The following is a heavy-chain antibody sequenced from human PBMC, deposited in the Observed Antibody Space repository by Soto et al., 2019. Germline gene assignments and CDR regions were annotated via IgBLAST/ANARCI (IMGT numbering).Heavy chain of an antibody. V-gene: IGHV3-30*18. CDR1: GFTFSSYG. CDR3: AKSKLLQPRPLLGYGMDV. Sequence: QVQLVEAGGGVVQPGRSLRLSCAASGFTFSSYGMHWVRQAPGKGLEWVAVISYDGSNKYYADAVKGRFTISRDNSKNTLYLQMNSLRADDTAVYYCAKSKLLQPRPLLGYGMDVWGQGTTVSVSS. CDR2: ISYDGSNK. J-gene: IGHJ6*02. D-gene: IGHD7-27*01.